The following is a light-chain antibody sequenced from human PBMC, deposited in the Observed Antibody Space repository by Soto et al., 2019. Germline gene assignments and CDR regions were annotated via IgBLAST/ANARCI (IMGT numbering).Light chain of an antibody. J-gene: IGLJ3*02. CDR2: ANT. V-gene: IGLV1-40*01. CDR3: QSYDSSLTGWV. Sequence: QPVLTQPPSVSGAPGQRVTISCTGSSSNIGAHYDVHWYQQLPGTAPKLLIYANTNRPSGVPDRFSGSKSGTSASLAISGLQAEDEADYYCQSYDSSLTGWVFGGGTKLTVL. CDR1: SSNIGAHYD.